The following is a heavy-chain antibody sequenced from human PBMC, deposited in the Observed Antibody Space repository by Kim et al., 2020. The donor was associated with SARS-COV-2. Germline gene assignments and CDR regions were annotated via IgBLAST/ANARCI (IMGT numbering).Heavy chain of an antibody. CDR3: ASLCSGFGPGPADY. CDR1: GYTFTDYY. V-gene: IGHV1-2*02. CDR2: VNPNSGSP. Sequence: ASVKVSCKTSGYTFTDYYLHWVRQAPEQGLEWMAWVNPNSGSPNYAQKFQGRVTMTRDTSTSAAYMELSRLTSDDTALYYCASLCSGFGPGPADYWAKGHLVTVPS. D-gene: IGHD3-3*01. J-gene: IGHJ4*02.